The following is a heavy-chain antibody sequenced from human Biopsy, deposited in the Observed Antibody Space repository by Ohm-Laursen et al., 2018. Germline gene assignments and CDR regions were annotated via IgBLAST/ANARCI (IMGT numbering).Heavy chain of an antibody. CDR1: GITVTDHY. CDR3: TNHYCGGITCLMNF. J-gene: IGHJ4*02. CDR2: IRDSGDSA. Sequence: SLRLSCAASGITVTDHYMSWVRQAPGKGLEWVSGIRDSGDSAYYADSVKGRFTISRDNSRNTLYLQMNSLRAEDTAVYFCTNHYCGGITCLMNFWSQETLVTVSS. D-gene: IGHD2-21*01. V-gene: IGHV3-23*01.